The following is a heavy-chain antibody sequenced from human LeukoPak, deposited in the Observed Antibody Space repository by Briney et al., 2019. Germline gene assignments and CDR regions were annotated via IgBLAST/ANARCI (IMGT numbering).Heavy chain of an antibody. CDR3: ARERRPDYYDSSGYYSAAFDI. Sequence: GSSVKVSCKASGDTFSSYAISWVRQAPGQGLEWMGRIIPIFGIANYAQKFQGRVTITADKSTSTAYMELSSLRSEDTAVYYCARERRPDYYDSSGYYSAAFDIWGQGTMVTVSS. J-gene: IGHJ3*02. CDR2: IIPIFGIA. V-gene: IGHV1-69*04. D-gene: IGHD3-22*01. CDR1: GDTFSSYA.